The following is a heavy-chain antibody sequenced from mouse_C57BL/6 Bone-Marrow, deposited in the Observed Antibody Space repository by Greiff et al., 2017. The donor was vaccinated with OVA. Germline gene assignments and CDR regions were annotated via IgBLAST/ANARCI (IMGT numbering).Heavy chain of an antibody. CDR3: ARENYFSVDY. CDR2: INPGSGGT. Sequence: QVQLQQSGAELVRPGTSVKVSCKASGYAFTNYLIEWVKQRPGQGLEWIGVINPGSGGTNYNEKFKGKATLTADKSSSTAYMQLSSLTSEDSAVYFCARENYFSVDYWGQGTTLTVSS. D-gene: IGHD6-2*01. V-gene: IGHV1-54*01. CDR1: GYAFTNYL. J-gene: IGHJ2*01.